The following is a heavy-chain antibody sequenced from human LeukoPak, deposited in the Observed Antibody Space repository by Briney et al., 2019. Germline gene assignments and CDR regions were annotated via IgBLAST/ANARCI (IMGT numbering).Heavy chain of an antibody. Sequence: GASVKVSCKASGYTFTGYYMHWVRHAPGQGLEWMGWINPNSGGTNYAQKFQGRVTMTRDTSISTAYMELSRLRSDDTAVYYCARVSRTRRNYYDSSVGDAFDIWGQGTMVTVSS. V-gene: IGHV1-2*02. CDR1: GYTFTGYY. CDR3: ARVSRTRRNYYDSSVGDAFDI. D-gene: IGHD3-22*01. J-gene: IGHJ3*02. CDR2: INPNSGGT.